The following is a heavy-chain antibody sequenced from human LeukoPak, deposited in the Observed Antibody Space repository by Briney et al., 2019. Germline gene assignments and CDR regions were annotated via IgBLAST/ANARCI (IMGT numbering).Heavy chain of an antibody. CDR1: GGSFSGYY. D-gene: IGHD6-13*01. Sequence: SETLSLTCAVYGGSFSGYYWSWIRQPPGKGLEWIGEINHSGSTNYNPSLKSRDTISVDTSKNQFSLKLSSVTAADTAVYYCARGASRRRDFDYWGQGTLVTVSS. J-gene: IGHJ4*02. V-gene: IGHV4-34*01. CDR3: ARGASRRRDFDY. CDR2: INHSGST.